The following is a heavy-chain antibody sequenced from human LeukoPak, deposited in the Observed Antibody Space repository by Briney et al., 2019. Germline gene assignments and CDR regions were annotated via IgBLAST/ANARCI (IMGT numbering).Heavy chain of an antibody. D-gene: IGHD1-7*01. J-gene: IGHJ4*02. Sequence: GGSLRLSCAASGFTFSDYSMNWVRQAPGKGLESGSSISSTSDYIYYADSLKGRFTISRDNARNSLYLQMSSLRAEDTAVYYCARDIAGRELLDYWGQGTLVTVSS. CDR1: GFTFSDYS. CDR3: ARDIAGRELLDY. CDR2: ISSTSDYI. V-gene: IGHV3-21*01.